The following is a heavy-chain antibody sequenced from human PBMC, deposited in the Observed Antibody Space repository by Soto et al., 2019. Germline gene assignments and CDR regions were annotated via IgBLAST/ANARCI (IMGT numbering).Heavy chain of an antibody. Sequence: GGSLRLSCAASGFTFSSYGMHWVCQAPGKGLEWVAVISYDGSNKYYADSVKGRFTISRDNSKNTLYLQMNSLRAEDTAVYYCAKSWGTGITGTRDAFDIWGQGTMVTVSS. CDR1: GFTFSSYG. J-gene: IGHJ3*02. D-gene: IGHD1-7*01. CDR3: AKSWGTGITGTRDAFDI. CDR2: ISYDGSNK. V-gene: IGHV3-30*18.